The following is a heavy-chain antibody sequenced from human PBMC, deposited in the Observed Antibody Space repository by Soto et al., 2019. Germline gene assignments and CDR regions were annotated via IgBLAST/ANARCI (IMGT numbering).Heavy chain of an antibody. V-gene: IGHV1-69*13. CDR1: GGTFSSYA. CDR2: IIPIFGTA. J-gene: IGHJ6*02. CDR3: VRGAITAMGPTWYYYGMDV. D-gene: IGHD5-18*01. Sequence: SVKVSCKASGGTFSSYAISWVRQAPGQGLEWMGGIIPIFGTANYAQKFQGRVTITADESTSTAYMELSSLRSEDTAVYYCVRGAITAMGPTWYYYGMDVWGQGTTVTVSS.